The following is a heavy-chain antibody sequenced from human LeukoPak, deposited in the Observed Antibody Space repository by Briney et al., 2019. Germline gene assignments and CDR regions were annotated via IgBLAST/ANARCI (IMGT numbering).Heavy chain of an antibody. CDR2: IHYSGST. J-gene: IGHJ5*02. D-gene: IGHD6-13*01. CDR3: ARRSAAGNSGKWFDP. CDR1: GGSISSSSYY. Sequence: PSETLSPTCTVSGGSISSSSYYWGWIRQPPGKGLEWIGSIHYSGSTYYNPSLKSRVTISVDTSKNQFSLKLNSVTAADTAVYYCARRSAAGNSGKWFDPWGQGTLVTVSS. V-gene: IGHV4-39*01.